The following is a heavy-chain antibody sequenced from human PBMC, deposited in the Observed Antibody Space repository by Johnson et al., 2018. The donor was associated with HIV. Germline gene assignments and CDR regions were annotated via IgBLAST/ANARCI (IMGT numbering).Heavy chain of an antibody. CDR2: ISGSGENS. CDR3: ARVRGSYWVDAFDI. CDR1: GFTFGDYA. J-gene: IGHJ3*02. V-gene: IGHV3-23*04. Sequence: VQLVESGGGLVQPGRSLRLSCAASGFTFGDYAMHWVRQAPGKGLEWVSVISGSGENSYYADSVRGRPTIYRDNSKNTLYLQMNSLRAEDTSVYYGARVRGSYWVDAFDIWGQGTMVTVSS. D-gene: IGHD1-26*01.